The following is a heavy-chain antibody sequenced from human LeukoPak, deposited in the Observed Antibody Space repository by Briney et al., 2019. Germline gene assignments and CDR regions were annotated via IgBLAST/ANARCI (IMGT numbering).Heavy chain of an antibody. CDR3: ARTPLGYSYAIDY. CDR2: IYYSGST. D-gene: IGHD5-18*01. Sequence: SETLSLTCTVSGGSISSYYWSWIRQPPGKGLEWIGYIYYSGSTNYNPSLKSRVTISVDTSKNQFSLKLSSVTAADTAVYCCARTPLGYSYAIDYWGQGTLVTVSS. CDR1: GGSISSYY. V-gene: IGHV4-59*01. J-gene: IGHJ4*02.